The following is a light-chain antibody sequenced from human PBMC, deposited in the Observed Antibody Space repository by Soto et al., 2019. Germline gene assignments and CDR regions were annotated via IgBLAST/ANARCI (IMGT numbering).Light chain of an antibody. Sequence: EIVMTQSPATLSVSPGERATLSCRASQSVSSNLAWYQQKPGQAPRLLMYAASTRAAGIPARFSGSGSGTEFTLTISSLQSEDFAVYYCQKYDAWPPWTFGQGTKVEIK. CDR3: QKYDAWPPWT. V-gene: IGKV3-15*01. CDR1: QSVSSN. CDR2: AAS. J-gene: IGKJ1*01.